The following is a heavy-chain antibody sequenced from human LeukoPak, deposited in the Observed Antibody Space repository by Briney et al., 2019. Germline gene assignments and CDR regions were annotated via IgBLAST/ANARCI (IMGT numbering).Heavy chain of an antibody. CDR1: GFTISSYA. D-gene: IGHD1-26*01. Sequence: GGSLRLSCAASGFTISSYAMSRVRQAPGKGLEWVSAISGSGGSTYYADSVKGRFTISRDNSKNTLYLQMNSLRAEDTAVYYSAKPQLGATYYYFDYWGQGTLVTVSS. V-gene: IGHV3-23*01. J-gene: IGHJ4*02. CDR2: ISGSGGST. CDR3: AKPQLGATYYYFDY.